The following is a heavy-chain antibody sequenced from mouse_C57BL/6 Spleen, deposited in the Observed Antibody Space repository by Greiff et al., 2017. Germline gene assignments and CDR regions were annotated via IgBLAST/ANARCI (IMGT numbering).Heavy chain of an antibody. CDR1: GYSITSGYY. Sequence: ESGPGLVKPSQSLSLTCSVTGYSITSGYYWNWIRQFPGNKMEWMGYISYDGSNNYNPSLKNRISITRDTSKNQFFLKLNSVTTEDTATYYCASRGILRGAVDYWGQGTTLTVSS. J-gene: IGHJ2*01. V-gene: IGHV3-6*01. CDR2: ISYDGSN. CDR3: ASRGILRGAVDY. D-gene: IGHD1-1*01.